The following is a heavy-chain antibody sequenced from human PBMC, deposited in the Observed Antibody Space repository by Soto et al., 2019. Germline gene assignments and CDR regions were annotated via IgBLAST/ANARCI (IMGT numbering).Heavy chain of an antibody. V-gene: IGHV2-5*02. CDR3: AHSSKFDWLLAVFDY. CDR2: IYWDDDQ. CDR1: GFSLSTSGVG. J-gene: IGHJ4*02. D-gene: IGHD3-9*01. Sequence: QITLKESGPTLVKPTQTLTLTCTFSGFSLSTSGVGVGWIRQPPGKALEWLALIYWDDDQRYSPSLKSRLTITKDTSKNQVVLTMTNMDPVDTATYYCAHSSKFDWLLAVFDYWGQGTLVTVSS.